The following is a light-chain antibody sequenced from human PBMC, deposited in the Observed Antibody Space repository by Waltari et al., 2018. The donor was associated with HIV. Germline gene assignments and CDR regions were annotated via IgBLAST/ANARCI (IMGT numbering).Light chain of an antibody. CDR1: SSDIGNYNL. V-gene: IGLV2-23*01. Sequence: QSALTQPASVSGSPGQSITISCTGTSSDIGNYNLVSWYQQHPGKAPKLIIYEGIKRPSGVSNRSSGFKSANTASLTISGLKAEDEADYFCSSYGGSSNWLFGGGTKLTVL. J-gene: IGLJ2*01. CDR2: EGI. CDR3: SSYGGSSNWL.